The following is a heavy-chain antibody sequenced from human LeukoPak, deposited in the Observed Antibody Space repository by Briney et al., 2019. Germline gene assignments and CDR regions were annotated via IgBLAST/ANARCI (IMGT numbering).Heavy chain of an antibody. D-gene: IGHD1-26*01. CDR1: GFTFSSYW. CDR3: ARTEYSGSYFDN. CDR2: INSDGSST. J-gene: IGHJ4*02. V-gene: IGHV3-74*01. Sequence: GGSLRLSCGASGFTFSSYWMHWVRQAPGKGLVWVSRINSDGSSTSYADSVKGRFTISRDNAKNTLYLQMDSLRAEDTAVYFCARTEYSGSYFDNWGQGTLVTVSS.